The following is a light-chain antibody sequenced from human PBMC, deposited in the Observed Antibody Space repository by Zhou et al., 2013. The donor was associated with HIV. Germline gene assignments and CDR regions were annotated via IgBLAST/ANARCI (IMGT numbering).Light chain of an antibody. CDR3: QQYGSSAFT. CDR2: DTS. J-gene: IGKJ3*01. Sequence: EIVLTQSPGTLSLSPGERATLSCRASQSVGGSYLAWYQQRPGQAPRLLIYDTSSRATGIPERFSGSGSGTDFTLTISRLEPEDFAVYYCQQYGSSAFTFGPGTKVDIK. V-gene: IGKV3-20*01. CDR1: QSVGGSY.